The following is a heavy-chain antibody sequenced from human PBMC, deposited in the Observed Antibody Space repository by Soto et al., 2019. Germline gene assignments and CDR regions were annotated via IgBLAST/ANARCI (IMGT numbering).Heavy chain of an antibody. J-gene: IGHJ4*02. CDR1: GGSFSGYY. CDR2: INHSGST. Sequence: SETLSLTCAVYGGSFSGYYWSWIRQPPGKGLEWIGEINHSGSTNYNPSLKSRVTISVDTSKNQFSLKLSSVTAADTAVYYCAGEEAAAGNPTFVCYWGQGTLVTVSS. D-gene: IGHD6-13*01. V-gene: IGHV4-34*01. CDR3: AGEEAAAGNPTFVCY.